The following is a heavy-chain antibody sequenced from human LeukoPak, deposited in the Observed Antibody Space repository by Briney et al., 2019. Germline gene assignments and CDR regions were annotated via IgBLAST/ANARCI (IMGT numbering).Heavy chain of an antibody. Sequence: PGGSLKLSCVASGFTFSNVAMSWVRQAPGKGLEWVSTISSGGGTYNGDAARGRFTISRDNLKNTLCLQMISLRAEDTAVYYCAKDMWDGSGGAFDFWGQGTMVTVSA. CDR3: AKDMWDGSGGAFDF. D-gene: IGHD3-10*01. V-gene: IGHV3-23*01. J-gene: IGHJ3*01. CDR1: GFTFSNVA. CDR2: ISSGGGT.